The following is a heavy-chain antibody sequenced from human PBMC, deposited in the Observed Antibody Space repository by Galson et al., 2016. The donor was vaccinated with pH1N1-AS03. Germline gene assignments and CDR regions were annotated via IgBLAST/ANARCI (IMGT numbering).Heavy chain of an antibody. D-gene: IGHD3-16*02. CDR1: GFTINNNY. CDR2: IYGGGDT. J-gene: IGHJ4*02. V-gene: IGHV3-53*01. CDR3: ASAGYHTPGYHY. Sequence: SLRLSCAASGFTINNNYMSWVRQAPGKGLELVSVIYGGGDTFYADSVKGRFTISRDNSKNTVYLQMNSLRVEDTAVYFCASAGYHTPGYHYWGQGAVVTVTS.